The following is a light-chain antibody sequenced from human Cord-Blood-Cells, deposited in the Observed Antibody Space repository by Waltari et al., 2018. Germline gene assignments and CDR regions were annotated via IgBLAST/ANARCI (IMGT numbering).Light chain of an antibody. CDR1: QSVSSSH. V-gene: IGKV3-20*01. CDR3: QQYGSSPLYT. Sequence: IVLTQSPGTLSLSPGERATLSCRASQSVSSSHLAWYQQKPGQAPRLLIYGASSRASGIPDRFSGSGSGTDFTLTISRLEPEDFAVYYCQQYGSSPLYTFGQGTKLEIK. J-gene: IGKJ2*01. CDR2: GAS.